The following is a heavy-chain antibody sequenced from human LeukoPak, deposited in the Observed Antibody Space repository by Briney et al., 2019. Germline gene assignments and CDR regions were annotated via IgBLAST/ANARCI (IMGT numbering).Heavy chain of an antibody. V-gene: IGHV4-34*01. CDR1: GGSFSGYY. J-gene: IGHJ4*02. D-gene: IGHD3-22*01. Sequence: SETLSLTCAVYGGSFSGYYWSWIRQPPGKGLEWIGEINHSGSTNYNPSLKSRVTISVDTSKSQFSLKLSSVTAADTAVYYCARGRGTDYYDSSGYPFDYWGQGTLVTVSS. CDR3: ARGRGTDYYDSSGYPFDY. CDR2: INHSGST.